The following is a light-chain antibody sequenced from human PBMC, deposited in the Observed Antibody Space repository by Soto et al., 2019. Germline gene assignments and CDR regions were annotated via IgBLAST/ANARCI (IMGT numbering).Light chain of an antibody. V-gene: IGKV1D-12*01. CDR2: AAS. J-gene: IGKJ3*01. CDR3: QQANSFPRT. CDR1: QDISVW. Sequence: DIQMTQSPSSVSASVGDRVTITCRASQDISVWLAWYQQKPGKAPKLLIYAASNLQTGVPSRFSGSGSGTEFTLTISSLQPEDFATSYCQQANSFPRTFGPGTKVDIK.